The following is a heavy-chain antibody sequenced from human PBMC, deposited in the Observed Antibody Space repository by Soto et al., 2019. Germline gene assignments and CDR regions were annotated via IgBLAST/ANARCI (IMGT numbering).Heavy chain of an antibody. CDR3: ARDSPNDYGDSVFFDY. D-gene: IGHD4-17*01. V-gene: IGHV1-3*01. J-gene: IGHJ4*02. Sequence: ASVKVSCKASGYTFTSYAMHWVRQAPGQRLEWMGWINAGNGNTKYSQKFQGRVTITRDTSASTAYMELSSLRSEDTAVYYCARDSPNDYGDSVFFDYWGQGTLVTVSS. CDR2: INAGNGNT. CDR1: GYTFTSYA.